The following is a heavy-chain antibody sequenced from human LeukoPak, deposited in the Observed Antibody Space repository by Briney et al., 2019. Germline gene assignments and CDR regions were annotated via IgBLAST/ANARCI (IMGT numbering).Heavy chain of an antibody. CDR3: YRGKIAVAGGFDY. V-gene: IGHV1-46*03. CDR2: INPGGRST. CDR1: GYTVTSYD. Sequence: GASEKVSCKAPGYTVTSYDIHGVRQAPGQGLGCMGIINPGGRSTRYEQKFQGRVTMTRHTSTSTVYMELSSLRSEDTDVYYCYRGKIAVAGGFDYWGQGALVTVFS. D-gene: IGHD6-19*01. J-gene: IGHJ4*02.